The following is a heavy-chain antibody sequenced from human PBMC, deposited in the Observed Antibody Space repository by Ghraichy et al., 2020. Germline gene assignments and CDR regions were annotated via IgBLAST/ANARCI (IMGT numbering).Heavy chain of an antibody. Sequence: SETLSLTCTVSGGSISSYYWSWIRQPPWKGLEWIGYIYYSGSTNYNASLKSRVTISVDTSKNQFSLKLSSVTAADTAVYYCARDDGAPTSGVYYYYGMDVWGKGSTVTVSS. CDR2: IYYSGST. D-gene: IGHD2-2*01. J-gene: IGHJ6*04. CDR3: ARDDGAPTSGVYYYYGMDV. CDR1: GGSISSYY. V-gene: IGHV4-59*01.